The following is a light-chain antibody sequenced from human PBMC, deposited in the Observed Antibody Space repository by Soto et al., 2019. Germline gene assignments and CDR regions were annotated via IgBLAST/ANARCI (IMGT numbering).Light chain of an antibody. CDR2: DAS. CDR1: QDINKN. V-gene: IGKV1-33*01. J-gene: IGKJ5*01. CDR3: QQYESLPLT. Sequence: DIRMTQSPSSLSASTGDRVTITCQASQDINKNLIWYQQKPGKAPKLLIYDASDLETGVPSRFSGSGSGTGFTFTISSLQPEDFATYYCQQYESLPLTFGQGTRLEIK.